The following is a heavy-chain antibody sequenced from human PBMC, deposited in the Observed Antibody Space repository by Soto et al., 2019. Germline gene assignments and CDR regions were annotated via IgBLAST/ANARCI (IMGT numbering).Heavy chain of an antibody. CDR2: ISATGGGT. Sequence: GGSLRLSCAASGFKFSNYAMSWVRQAPGKGLEWVSLISATGGGTYYADSVKGRFTISRDNSHNTLYLQVHSLTAEDTAVYYCAKDRRAGGNSAFYFDFWGQGAQVTV. CDR1: GFKFSNYA. V-gene: IGHV3-23*01. J-gene: IGHJ4*02. CDR3: AKDRRAGGNSAFYFDF. D-gene: IGHD3-16*01.